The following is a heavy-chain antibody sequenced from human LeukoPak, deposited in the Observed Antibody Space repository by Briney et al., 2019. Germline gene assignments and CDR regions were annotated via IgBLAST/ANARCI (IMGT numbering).Heavy chain of an antibody. V-gene: IGHV1-24*01. J-gene: IGHJ4*02. CDR1: GYTLTELS. D-gene: IGHD3-22*01. Sequence: GASVKASCKVSGYTLTELSMHWVRQAPGKGLEWMGGFDPEDGETIYAQKFQGRVTMTEDTPTDTAYMELSSLRSEDTAVYYCATARYYYDSSGYYYFDYWGQGTLVTVSS. CDR3: ATARYYYDSSGYYYFDY. CDR2: FDPEDGET.